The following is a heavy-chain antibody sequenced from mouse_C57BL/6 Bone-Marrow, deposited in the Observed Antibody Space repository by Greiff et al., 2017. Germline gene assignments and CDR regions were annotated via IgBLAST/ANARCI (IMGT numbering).Heavy chain of an antibody. V-gene: IGHV5-4*01. J-gene: IGHJ4*01. CDR1: GFTFSSYA. D-gene: IGHD2-3*01. Sequence: EVQVVESGGGLVKPGGSLKLSCAASGFTFSSYAMSWVRQTPEKRLEWVATISDGGSYTYYPDNVKGRFTISRDNAKNNLYLQMSHLKSEDTAMYYCAREGRYDGYYGDYAMDYWGQGTSVTVSS. CDR3: AREGRYDGYYGDYAMDY. CDR2: ISDGGSYT.